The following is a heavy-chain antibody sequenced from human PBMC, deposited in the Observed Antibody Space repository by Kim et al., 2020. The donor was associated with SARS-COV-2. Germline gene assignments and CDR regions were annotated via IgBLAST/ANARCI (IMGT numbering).Heavy chain of an antibody. J-gene: IGHJ3*02. V-gene: IGHV3-48*02. D-gene: IGHD3-9*01. CDR2: ISSSSSTI. CDR1: GFTFSSYS. Sequence: GGSLRLSCAASGFTFSSYSMNWVRQAPGKGLEWVSYISSSSSTIYYADSVKGRFTISRDNAKNSLYLQMNSLRDEDTAVYYCARADYDILTGDAFDIWGQGTMV. CDR3: ARADYDILTGDAFDI.